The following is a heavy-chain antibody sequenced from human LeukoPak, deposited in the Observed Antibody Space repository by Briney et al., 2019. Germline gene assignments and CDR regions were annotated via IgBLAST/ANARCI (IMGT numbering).Heavy chain of an antibody. CDR1: GGSISSYY. Sequence: SETLSLTCTVSGGSISSYYWSWIRQPPGKGLEWIGYIYYSGSTNYNPSLKSRVTISVDTSKNQFSLKLSSVTAADTAVYYCARARITIFGVVDAFDIWGQGTMVTVSS. J-gene: IGHJ3*02. CDR3: ARARITIFGVVDAFDI. CDR2: IYYSGST. D-gene: IGHD3-3*01. V-gene: IGHV4-59*12.